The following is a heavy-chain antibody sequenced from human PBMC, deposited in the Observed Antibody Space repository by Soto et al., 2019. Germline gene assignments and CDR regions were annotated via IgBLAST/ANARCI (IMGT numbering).Heavy chain of an antibody. Sequence: EVQLVESGGGLVQPGGSLRLSCTASGFAFRTYSMSWVRQAPGQGLDWVSYISPRSGTIYYADSAKGRFTISRDNAKNSLYLQMNSLRDDETAAYYSARIGRENGDKWFDPWGQGTLVTVSS. CDR3: ARIGRENGDKWFDP. CDR2: ISPRSGTI. D-gene: IGHD4-17*01. J-gene: IGHJ5*02. V-gene: IGHV3-48*02. CDR1: GFAFRTYS.